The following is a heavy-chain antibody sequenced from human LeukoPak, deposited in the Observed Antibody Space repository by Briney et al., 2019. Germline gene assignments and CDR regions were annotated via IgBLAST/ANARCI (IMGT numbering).Heavy chain of an antibody. CDR2: ISAYNGNT. D-gene: IGHD3-16*02. J-gene: IGHJ3*02. CDR3: ARQNYVRGSYRPDDAFDI. CDR1: GYTFTSYG. Sequence: GASVKVSCKASGYTFTSYGISWVRQAPGQGLEWMGWISAYNGNTKYAQKLQGRVTMTTDTSTSTAYMELRSLRSDDTAVYYCARQNYVRGSYRPDDAFDIWGQGTMVTVSS. V-gene: IGHV1-18*01.